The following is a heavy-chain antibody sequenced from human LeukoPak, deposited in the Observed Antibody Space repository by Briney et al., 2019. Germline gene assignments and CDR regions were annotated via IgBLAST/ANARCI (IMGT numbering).Heavy chain of an antibody. V-gene: IGHV3-11*01. Sequence: PAGSLRLSCASSGFTYSYYYMRWIRPAPGKGLEWVSYISSSWNMIKFADSVKGRFTIPRDNPKNSMYLQMNSLRDGDTDVYYCAREAWYNSRWYETEISDYYYYMYVCGKGATVTVSS. D-gene: IGHD6-13*01. CDR2: ISSSWNMI. J-gene: IGHJ6*03. CDR3: AREAWYNSRWYETEISDYYYYMYV. CDR1: GFTYSYYY.